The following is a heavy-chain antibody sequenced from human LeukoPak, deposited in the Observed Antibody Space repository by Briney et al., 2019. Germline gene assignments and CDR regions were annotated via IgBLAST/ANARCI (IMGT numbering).Heavy chain of an antibody. CDR1: GFAFSTFA. Sequence: GGSLRLSCAASGFAFSTFAMGGVRQSPGKGLEWVSTINGGGNNTFYADSVKGRFTISRDNSKNTLYLHMDSLRPDDTAIYYCTKELHVAVAVADYYYFYMDVWGRGTAVTVSS. J-gene: IGHJ6*03. V-gene: IGHV3-23*01. D-gene: IGHD6-19*01. CDR3: TKELHVAVAVADYYYFYMDV. CDR2: INGGGNNT.